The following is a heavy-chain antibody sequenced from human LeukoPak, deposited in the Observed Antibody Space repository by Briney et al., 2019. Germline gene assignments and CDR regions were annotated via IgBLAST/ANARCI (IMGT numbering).Heavy chain of an antibody. Sequence: SETLSLTCTVSGGSISSSSYYWGWIRHPPGKGLEWIGSIYYSGSTYYNPSLKSRVTISVDTSKNQFSLKLSSVTAADTAVYYCARHSHRTAMVPHYYYYYMDVWGKGTTVTVSS. V-gene: IGHV4-39*01. D-gene: IGHD5-18*01. CDR1: GGSISSSSYY. CDR2: IYYSGST. J-gene: IGHJ6*03. CDR3: ARHSHRTAMVPHYYYYYMDV.